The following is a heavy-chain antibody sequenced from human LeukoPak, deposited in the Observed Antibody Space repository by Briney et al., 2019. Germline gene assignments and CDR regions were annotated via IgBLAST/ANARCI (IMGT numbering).Heavy chain of an antibody. Sequence: GESLKISCKGSGYSFTSYWIGWVRQMPGKGLEWVAVISYDGSNKYYADSVKGRFTISRDNAKNSLYLQMNSLRAEDTALYYCAKDMEKGYSYGKIDYWGQGTLVTVSS. CDR1: GYSFTSYW. D-gene: IGHD5-18*01. V-gene: IGHV3-30-3*02. CDR2: ISYDGSNK. J-gene: IGHJ4*02. CDR3: AKDMEKGYSYGKIDY.